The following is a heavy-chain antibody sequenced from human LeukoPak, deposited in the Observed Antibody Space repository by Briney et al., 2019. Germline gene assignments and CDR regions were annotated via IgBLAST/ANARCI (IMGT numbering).Heavy chain of an antibody. Sequence: GGSLRLSCAASGIPFSSYAMTWVRQAPGKGLEWVSSISDTGGNTYYADSVKGRFTISRDNSKNILYLQMNSLIAEDTALYYCARKAYYYGSGTYDPFDYWGQGTLVTVSS. CDR1: GIPFSSYA. J-gene: IGHJ4*02. D-gene: IGHD3-10*01. V-gene: IGHV3-23*01. CDR2: ISDTGGNT. CDR3: ARKAYYYGSGTYDPFDY.